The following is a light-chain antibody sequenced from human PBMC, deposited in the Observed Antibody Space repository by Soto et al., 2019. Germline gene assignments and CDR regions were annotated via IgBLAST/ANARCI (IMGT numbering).Light chain of an antibody. Sequence: EIEMTQSPATLSVSAGERVTISCRASQSVSSYLAWYQQKPGQAPRLLIYGASSMATGVPDRFSGSGSGADFTLTISRLEPEDFAVYYCQQYGSSPRTFGQGTKVDIK. CDR1: QSVSSY. J-gene: IGKJ1*01. V-gene: IGKV3-20*01. CDR2: GAS. CDR3: QQYGSSPRT.